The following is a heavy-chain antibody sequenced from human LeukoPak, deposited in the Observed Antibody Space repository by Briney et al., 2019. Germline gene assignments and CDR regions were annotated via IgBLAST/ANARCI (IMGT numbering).Heavy chain of an antibody. CDR3: ARVGSSSFDI. D-gene: IGHD3-10*01. V-gene: IGHV3-23*01. CDR2: ISPSGGIT. CDR1: GFTFSSHG. J-gene: IGHJ3*02. Sequence: GGSLRLSCAASGFTFSSHGMNWVRQAPGKGLEWVSGISPSGGITYYTDSVKGRFTISRDNSKNTQSLQMNSLRAEDTAVYYCARVGSSSFDIWGQGTMVTVSS.